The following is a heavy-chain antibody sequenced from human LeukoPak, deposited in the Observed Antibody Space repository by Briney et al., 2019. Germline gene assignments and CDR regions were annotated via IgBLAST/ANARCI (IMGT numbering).Heavy chain of an antibody. J-gene: IGHJ5*02. CDR3: ARDGDSSSYNWFDP. CDR1: VYSISSGYY. CDR2: IYHSGST. Sequence: SETLSLTCTVSVYSISSGYYWGWIRQPPGKGLEWIGSIYHSGSTYDNPSLKSRVTISVDTSKNQFSLKLNSVTAADTAVYYCARDGDSSSYNWFDPWGQGTLVTVSS. V-gene: IGHV4-38-2*02. D-gene: IGHD6-13*01.